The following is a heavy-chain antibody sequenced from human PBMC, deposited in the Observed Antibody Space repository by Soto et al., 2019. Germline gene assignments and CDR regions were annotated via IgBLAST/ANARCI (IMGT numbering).Heavy chain of an antibody. J-gene: IGHJ4*02. CDR3: ARVHDILTGYYKGGYFDY. D-gene: IGHD3-9*01. V-gene: IGHV4-4*02. CDR1: SGSISSSNW. Sequence: QVQLQESGPGLVKPSGTLSLTCAVSSGSISSSNWWSWVRQPPGKGLEWIGEIYHSGSTNYNPSLKSRVTISVDKSKNQFSLKLSSVTAADTAVYYCARVHDILTGYYKGGYFDYWGQGTLVTVSS. CDR2: IYHSGST.